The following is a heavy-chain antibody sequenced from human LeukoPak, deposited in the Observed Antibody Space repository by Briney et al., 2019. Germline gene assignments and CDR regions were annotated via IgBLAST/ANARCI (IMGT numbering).Heavy chain of an antibody. J-gene: IGHJ4*02. CDR3: AGPGRRWWY. Sequence: PSETLSLTCAVYGGSFSGYYWSWIRQPPGKGLEWIGEINHSGSTNYNPSLKNRVTISVDTSKNQFSLKLSSVTAADTAVYYCAGPGRRWWYWGQGTLVTVSS. D-gene: IGHD2-15*01. CDR2: INHSGST. CDR1: GGSFSGYY. V-gene: IGHV4-34*01.